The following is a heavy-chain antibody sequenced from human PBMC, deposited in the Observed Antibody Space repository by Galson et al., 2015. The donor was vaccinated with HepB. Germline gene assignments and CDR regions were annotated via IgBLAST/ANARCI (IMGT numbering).Heavy chain of an antibody. J-gene: IGHJ6*02. CDR1: GFTFSSYG. V-gene: IGHV3-30*02. Sequence: SLRLSCAASGFTFSSYGMHWVRQAPGKGLEWVAFIRYDGSNKYYADSVKGRFTISRDNSKNTLYLQMNSLRAEDTAVYYCAKDSIAADYYGMDVWGQGTTVTVSS. CDR3: AKDSIAADYYGMDV. CDR2: IRYDGSNK. D-gene: IGHD6-6*01.